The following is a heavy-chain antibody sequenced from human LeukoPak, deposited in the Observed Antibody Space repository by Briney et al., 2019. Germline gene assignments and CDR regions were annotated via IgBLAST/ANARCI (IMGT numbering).Heavy chain of an antibody. CDR1: GFTLSSYA. V-gene: IGHV3-23*01. J-gene: IGHJ4*02. CDR3: AKAPVTTCRGAFCYPFDY. CDR2: ISDTGNT. D-gene: IGHD2-15*01. Sequence: GGSLRLSCAASGFTLSSYAMSWVRQAPGKGVEWVSAISDTGNTYHADSVKGRFTISRDSSKNTLFLQMNRLRPEDAAVYYCAKAPVTTCRGAFCYPFDYWGLGTLVTVSS.